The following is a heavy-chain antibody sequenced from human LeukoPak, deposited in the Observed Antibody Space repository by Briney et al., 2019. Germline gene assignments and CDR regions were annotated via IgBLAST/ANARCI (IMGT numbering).Heavy chain of an antibody. J-gene: IGHJ4*02. V-gene: IGHV5-51*01. CDR2: IYADVSDT. CDR3: ARQYYDFWSGYPRQTYYFDY. D-gene: IGHD3-3*01. CDR1: RYSFSSCS. Sequence: GESLKISCKGLRYSFSSCSIGWVRQMSGKGLAWMWIIYADVSDTRYSPSFHGQVTISADKSFNTAYLQWSSLKASDTAMYYCARQYYDFWSGYPRQTYYFDYWGQGTLVTVSS.